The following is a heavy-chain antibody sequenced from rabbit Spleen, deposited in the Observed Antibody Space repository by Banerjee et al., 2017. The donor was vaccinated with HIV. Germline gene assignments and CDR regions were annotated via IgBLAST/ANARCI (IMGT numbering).Heavy chain of an antibody. CDR1: GFSFSNNYW. V-gene: IGHV1S45*01. D-gene: IGHD1-1*01. J-gene: IGHJ4*01. CDR2: IYPIIQTT. CDR3: AREDVGGSVSL. Sequence: EESGGGLVQPEGSLTLTCTASGFSFSNNYWICWVRQAPGKGLEWIGIIYPIIQTTYYANWVNGRFTISSDNAQNTVDLQMNSLTAADTATYFCAREDVGGSVSLWGQGTLVTVS.